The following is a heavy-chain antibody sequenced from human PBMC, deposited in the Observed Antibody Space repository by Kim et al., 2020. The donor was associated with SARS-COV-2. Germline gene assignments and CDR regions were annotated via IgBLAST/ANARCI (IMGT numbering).Heavy chain of an antibody. J-gene: IGHJ6*03. D-gene: IGHD6-19*01. V-gene: IGHV4-34*01. CDR2: INHSEST. CDR1: GGSFSGYY. CDR3: ARGTRQWLVRGPYYYYMDV. Sequence: SETLSLTCAVYGGSFSGYYWSWIRQPPGKGLEWIGEINHSESTNYNQSLKSRVTISVDTSKNQFSLKLSSVTAADTAVYYCARGTRQWLVRGPYYYYMDVWGKGTTVTVSS.